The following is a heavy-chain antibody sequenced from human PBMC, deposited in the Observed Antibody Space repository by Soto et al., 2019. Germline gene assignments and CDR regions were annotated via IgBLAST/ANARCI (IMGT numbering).Heavy chain of an antibody. V-gene: IGHV1-69*13. CDR1: GGNFSSHG. D-gene: IGHD6-19*01. Sequence: RASVKVSCKASGGNFSSHGISWVRQAPGQGLEFMGGIMPLFGTTNYAQKFRGRVTITADEPTSTVYMELRSLRSEDTAVYYCARVSGRGWYNWFDPWGQGTPVTVS. J-gene: IGHJ5*02. CDR2: IMPLFGTT. CDR3: ARVSGRGWYNWFDP.